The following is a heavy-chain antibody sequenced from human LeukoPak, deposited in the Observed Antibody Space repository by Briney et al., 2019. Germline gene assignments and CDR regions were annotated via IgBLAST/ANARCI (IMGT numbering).Heavy chain of an antibody. V-gene: IGHV3-9*01. CDR2: ISWNSNNI. Sequence: GGSPRLSCAASGFTFDDYAMHWVRQVPGKGLEWVSGISWNSNNIGYADSVKGQFTISRDNAKNSLYLQMNSLRAEDTALYYCAKDRASGYYPTFHYGMDVWGQGTTVTVSS. D-gene: IGHD3-22*01. J-gene: IGHJ6*02. CDR1: GFTFDDYA. CDR3: AKDRASGYYPTFHYGMDV.